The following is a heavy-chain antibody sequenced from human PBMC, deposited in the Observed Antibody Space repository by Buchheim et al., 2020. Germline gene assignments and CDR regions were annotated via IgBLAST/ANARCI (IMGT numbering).Heavy chain of an antibody. D-gene: IGHD2-15*01. CDR3: AKAADSYCSGGSCYSYNFDY. CDR1: GFTFSNYG. CDR2: ISYDGSDK. J-gene: IGHJ4*02. Sequence: QVQLVESGGGVVQPGRSLRLSCAASGFTFSNYGMHWVRQAPGKGLEWVAVISYDGSDKYYADSVKGRFTISRDNSKNTLYLQMNSLRAEDTAVFYCAKAADSYCSGGSCYSYNFDYWGQGTL. V-gene: IGHV3-30*18.